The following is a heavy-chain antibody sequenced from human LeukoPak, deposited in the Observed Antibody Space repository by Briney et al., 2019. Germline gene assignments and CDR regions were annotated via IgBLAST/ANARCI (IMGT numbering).Heavy chain of an antibody. Sequence: ASVKVSCKASGGTFSSYAISWVRQAPGQGLEWMGRIIPILGIANYAQKFQGRVTITADKSTSTAYMELSSLRSEDTAVYYCARDGPLVVPAAIRWFDRWGQGTLVTVSS. CDR3: ARDGPLVVPAAIRWFDR. CDR2: IIPILGIA. CDR1: GGTFSSYA. J-gene: IGHJ5*02. V-gene: IGHV1-69*04. D-gene: IGHD2-2*02.